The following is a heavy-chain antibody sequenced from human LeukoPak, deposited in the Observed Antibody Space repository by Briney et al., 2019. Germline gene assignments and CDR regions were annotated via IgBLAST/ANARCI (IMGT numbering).Heavy chain of an antibody. CDR1: GFTFDDYA. Sequence: GESLRLSCAVSGFTFDDYAMHWVRQAPGRGLEWITLITWDGGISYYVDSLKGRFTISRDNSKNSLYLQMNSLRTEDTAFYYCAKDYGYSNDWYLIDYWGQGTLVAVSS. V-gene: IGHV3-43D*03. CDR3: AKDYGYSNDWYLIDY. CDR2: ITWDGGIS. D-gene: IGHD6-19*01. J-gene: IGHJ4*02.